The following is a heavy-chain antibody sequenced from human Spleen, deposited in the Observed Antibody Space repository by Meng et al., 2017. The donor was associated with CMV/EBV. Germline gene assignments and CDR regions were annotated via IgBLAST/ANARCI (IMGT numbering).Heavy chain of an antibody. CDR1: GFTFSRYW. J-gene: IGHJ4*02. D-gene: IGHD1-26*01. CDR3: VKGGTQDLDY. V-gene: IGHV3-7*01. CDR2: IKQDGSEK. Sequence: GESLKISCAASGFTFSRYWMGWVRQVPGKGLEWVANIKQDGSEKYYVDSVKGRFTIARDNAKNSLYLQMNSLRADDTAVYYCVKGGTQDLDYWGQGTLVTVSS.